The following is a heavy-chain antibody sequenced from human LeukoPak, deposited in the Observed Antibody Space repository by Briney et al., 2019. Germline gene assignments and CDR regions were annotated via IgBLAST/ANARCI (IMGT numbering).Heavy chain of an antibody. V-gene: IGHV4-34*01. J-gene: IGHJ6*02. CDR2: INHSGST. Sequence: SETLSLTCAAYGGSFSGYYWSWIRQPPGKGLEWIGEINHSGSTNYNPSLKSRVTISVDTSKNQFSLKLSSVTAADTAVYYCARYSSSSGGMDVWGQGTTVTVSS. D-gene: IGHD6-6*01. CDR3: ARYSSSSGGMDV. CDR1: GGSFSGYY.